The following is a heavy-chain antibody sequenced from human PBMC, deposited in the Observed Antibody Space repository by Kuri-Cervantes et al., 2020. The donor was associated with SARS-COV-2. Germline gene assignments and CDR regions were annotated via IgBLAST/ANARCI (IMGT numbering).Heavy chain of an antibody. CDR3: ARDLRHTMVHGRTFWFDP. Sequence: ASVKVSCKASGYTFTSYAMHWVRQAPGQRLEWMGWINAGNGNTKYSQKFQGRVTMTTDTSTSTAYMELRSLRSGDTAVYYCARDLRHTMVHGRTFWFDPWGQGTLVTVSS. CDR2: INAGNGNT. J-gene: IGHJ5*02. CDR1: GYTFTSYA. V-gene: IGHV1-3*01. D-gene: IGHD3-10*01.